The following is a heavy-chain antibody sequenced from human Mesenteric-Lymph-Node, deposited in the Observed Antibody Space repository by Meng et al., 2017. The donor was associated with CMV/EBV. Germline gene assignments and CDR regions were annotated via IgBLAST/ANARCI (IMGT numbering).Heavy chain of an antibody. Sequence: GGSLRLSCAGSGLIVSRNYMSWVRQAPGKGLEWVSVIFGDGTTYYAGSVRGRFTISRDNYKDTLYLQMNSLRAEDTAVYYCVRYYGAGSYFGDSWGQGTQVTVSS. J-gene: IGHJ4*02. V-gene: IGHV3-53*01. CDR3: VRYYGAGSYFGDS. D-gene: IGHD3-10*01. CDR1: GLIVSRNY. CDR2: IFGDGTT.